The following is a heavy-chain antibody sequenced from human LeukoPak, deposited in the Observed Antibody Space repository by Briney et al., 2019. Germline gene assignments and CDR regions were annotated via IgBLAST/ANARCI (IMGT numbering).Heavy chain of an antibody. CDR1: GGSFSGYY. J-gene: IGHJ4*02. CDR2: INHSGST. CDR3: ARSSYYYDSSGYYYRQYYFDY. D-gene: IGHD3-22*01. Sequence: PSETLSLPCAVYGGSFSGYYWSWIRQPPGKGLEWIGEINHSGSTNYNPSLKSRVTISVDTSKNQFSLKLSSVTAADTAVYYCARSSYYYDSSGYYYRQYYFDYWGQGTPVTVSS. V-gene: IGHV4-34*01.